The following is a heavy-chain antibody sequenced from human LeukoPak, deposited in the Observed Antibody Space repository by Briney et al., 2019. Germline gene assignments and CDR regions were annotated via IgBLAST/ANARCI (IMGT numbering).Heavy chain of an antibody. V-gene: IGHV1-18*01. CDR3: ARVGDYVWGSYRSYNFDY. D-gene: IGHD3-16*02. CDR2: ISAYNGNT. CDR1: GYTFTSYG. Sequence: GASVKVSCKASGYTFTSYGISWVRQAPGQGREWMGWISAYNGNTNHAQKLQGRVTMTTDTSTSTAYMELRSLRSDDTAVYYCARVGDYVWGSYRSYNFDYWGQGTLVTVSS. J-gene: IGHJ4*02.